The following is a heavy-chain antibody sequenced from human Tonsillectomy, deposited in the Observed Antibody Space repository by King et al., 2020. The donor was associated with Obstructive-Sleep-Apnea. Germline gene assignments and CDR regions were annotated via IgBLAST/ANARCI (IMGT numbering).Heavy chain of an antibody. CDR2: IYHSGST. CDR1: GYSISSGYY. D-gene: IGHD3-10*01. J-gene: IGHJ4*02. Sequence: QLQESGPGLVKPSETLSLTCTVSGYSISSGYYWGWLRQPPGKGLEWIGSIYHSGSTYYNPSLKSRVTISVDTSKNQFSLKLSSVTAADTAVYYCARGDLGSGGRPTLFDYWGQGTLVTVSS. V-gene: IGHV4-38-2*02. CDR3: ARGDLGSGGRPTLFDY.